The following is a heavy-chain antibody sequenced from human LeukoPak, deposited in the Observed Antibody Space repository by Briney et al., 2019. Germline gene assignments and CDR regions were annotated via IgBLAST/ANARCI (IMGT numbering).Heavy chain of an antibody. D-gene: IGHD2-21*02. V-gene: IGHV4-4*02. Sequence: SETLSLTCAVSSGSISSSNWWSWVRQPPGKGLEWIGEIYHTGSTNYNPSLKGRVTISVDKSKDHFSLKLSSVTAADTAVYYCARHKGPWVVTAIKDQNWYFDLWGRGTLVTVSS. J-gene: IGHJ2*01. CDR2: IYHTGST. CDR1: SGSISSSNW. CDR3: ARHKGPWVVTAIKDQNWYFDL.